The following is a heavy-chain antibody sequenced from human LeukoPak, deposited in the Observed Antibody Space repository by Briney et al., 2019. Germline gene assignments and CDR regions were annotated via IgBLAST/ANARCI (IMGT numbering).Heavy chain of an antibody. D-gene: IGHD6-13*01. CDR3: ARGRAAADDFDY. CDR2: ISTYSGNI. CDR1: GYSFTSYG. J-gene: IGHJ4*02. V-gene: IGHV1-18*04. Sequence: ASVTVSCKAFGYSFTSYGINWVRQAPGQGLEWMGWISTYSGNIKYGQKFQGRVTMTRDTSTGTAYMQLRSLTSDDTAMYYCARGRAAADDFDYWGQGTLVTVFS.